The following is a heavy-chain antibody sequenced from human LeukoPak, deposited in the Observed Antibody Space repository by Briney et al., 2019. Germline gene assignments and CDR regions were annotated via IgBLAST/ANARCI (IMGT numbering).Heavy chain of an antibody. J-gene: IGHJ4*02. CDR3: AAHSATYYDFWSGYFGSFDY. D-gene: IGHD3-3*01. CDR1: GFTVSSNY. V-gene: IGHV3-66*01. CDR2: IYSGGST. Sequence: GGSLRLSCAASGFTVSSNYMSWVRQAPGKGLEWVSVIYSGGSTYYADSVKGRFTISRDNSKNTLYFQMNSLRAEDTAVYYCAAHSATYYDFWSGYFGSFDYWGQGTLVTVSS.